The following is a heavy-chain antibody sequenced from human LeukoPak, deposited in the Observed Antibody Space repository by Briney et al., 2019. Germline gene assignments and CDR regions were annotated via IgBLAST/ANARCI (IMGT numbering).Heavy chain of an antibody. D-gene: IGHD2-8*01. CDR2: VKSKSNGGTT. J-gene: IGHJ4*02. CDR3: TAGVGHSDFDY. CDR1: GFAFSNAW. Sequence: GGSLRLSCAASGFAFSNAWMSWVRQAPGKGLEWVGRVKSKSNGGTTGYAAPVKGRFTISRDDSKNTYLQMNSLKSEDTAVYFCTAGVGHSDFDYWGQGTLVTVSS. V-gene: IGHV3-15*01.